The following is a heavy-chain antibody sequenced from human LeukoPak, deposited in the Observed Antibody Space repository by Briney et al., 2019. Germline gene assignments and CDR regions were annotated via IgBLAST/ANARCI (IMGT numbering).Heavy chain of an antibody. J-gene: IGHJ2*01. CDR3: ASWTASYCGGDCYPDWYFDL. CDR1: GGTFSSYA. V-gene: IGHV1-69*04. D-gene: IGHD2-21*02. CDR2: IIPILGIA. Sequence: ASVKVSCKASGGTFSSYAISWVRQAPGRGLEWMGRIIPILGIANYAQKFQGRVTITADKSTSTAYMELSSLRSEDTAVYYCASWTASYCGGDCYPDWYFDLWGRGTLVTVSS.